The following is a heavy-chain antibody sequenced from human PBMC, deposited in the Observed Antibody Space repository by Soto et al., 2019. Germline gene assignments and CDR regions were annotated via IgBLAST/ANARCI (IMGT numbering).Heavy chain of an antibody. Sequence: EVQLLESGGGLVQPGGSLRLSCTVSGFTFSDYAMNWVLQAPGKGLEWVAGISGGGAQTYYANSVRGRFIISRDNSKNTVSLQMNSLRVDHTAVYYCAKKLSRGHSLTVYFEFWGQGTLVTASS. CDR1: GFTFSDYA. CDR2: ISGGGAQT. D-gene: IGHD2-8*02. V-gene: IGHV3-23*01. CDR3: AKKLSRGHSLTVYFEF. J-gene: IGHJ4*02.